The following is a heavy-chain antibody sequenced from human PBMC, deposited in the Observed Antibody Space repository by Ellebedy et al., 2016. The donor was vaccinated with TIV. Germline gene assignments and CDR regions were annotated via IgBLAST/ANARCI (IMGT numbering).Heavy chain of an antibody. CDR1: GFTFSSFA. J-gene: IGHJ4*02. D-gene: IGHD3-22*01. CDR2: ISSDGSNT. Sequence: GEFLKISCAASGFTFSSFAMHWVRQAPGKGLEWLSVISSDGSNTYHADSVKGRFTITRDKSKNTLYLQMNRLRTEDTAVYFCAKGSSSGFTYDRVGFEYWGQGALVTVSS. CDR3: AKGSSSGFTYDRVGFEY. V-gene: IGHV3-23*01.